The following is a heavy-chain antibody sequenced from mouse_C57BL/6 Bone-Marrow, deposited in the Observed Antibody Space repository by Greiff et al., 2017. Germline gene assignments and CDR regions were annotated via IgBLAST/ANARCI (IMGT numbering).Heavy chain of an antibody. J-gene: IGHJ4*01. V-gene: IGHV1-55*01. CDR3: AREGTTGGNYAMDY. D-gene: IGHD1-1*01. CDR2: IYPGSGST. CDR1: GYTFTSYW. Sequence: VQLQQSGAELVKPGASVKMSCKASGYTFTSYWITWVKQRPGQGLEWIGDIYPGSGSTNYNEKFKSKATLTVDTSSSTAYMQLSSLTSEDSAVYYCAREGTTGGNYAMDYWGQGTSVTVSS.